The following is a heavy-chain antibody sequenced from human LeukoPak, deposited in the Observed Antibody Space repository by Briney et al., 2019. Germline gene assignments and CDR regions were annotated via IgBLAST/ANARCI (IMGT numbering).Heavy chain of an antibody. CDR1: GGSISSSNW. D-gene: IGHD3-10*01. CDR3: ARDSGFGELLYHY. Sequence: SGTLSLTCAVSGGSISSSNWWSWVRQPPGKGLEWIGEIYHSGSTNYNPSLKSRVTISVDTSKNQFSLKLSSVTAADTAVYYCARDSGFGELLYHYWGQGTLVTVSS. J-gene: IGHJ4*02. CDR2: IYHSGST. V-gene: IGHV4-4*02.